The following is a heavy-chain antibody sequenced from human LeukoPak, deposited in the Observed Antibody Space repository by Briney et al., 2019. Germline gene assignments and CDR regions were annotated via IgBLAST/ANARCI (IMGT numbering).Heavy chain of an antibody. D-gene: IGHD3-3*01. V-gene: IGHV3-7*03. CDR3: ARAEYDFWSGYLYYFDY. J-gene: IGHJ4*02. Sequence: GGSLRLSCAASGFTVSSYWMSWVRQAPGKGLEWVANIKQDGSEKYYVDSVKGRFTISRDNAKNSLYLQMNSLRAEDTAVYYCARAEYDFWSGYLYYFDYWGQGTLVTVSS. CDR1: GFTVSSYW. CDR2: IKQDGSEK.